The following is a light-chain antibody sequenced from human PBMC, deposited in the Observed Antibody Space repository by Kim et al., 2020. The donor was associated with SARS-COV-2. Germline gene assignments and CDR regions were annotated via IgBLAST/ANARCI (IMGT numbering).Light chain of an antibody. V-gene: IGKV3-20*01. CDR1: QIVSSSY. J-gene: IGKJ5*01. CDR2: AAS. CDR3: QHYGSSPPFIT. Sequence: GEGATRSCRASQIVSSSYLAWYQQKVGQAPRLLSYAASSRATGIPDRFSGSGSGTDFTLTISRLEPEDFAVYYCQHYGSSPPFITFGQGTRLEIK.